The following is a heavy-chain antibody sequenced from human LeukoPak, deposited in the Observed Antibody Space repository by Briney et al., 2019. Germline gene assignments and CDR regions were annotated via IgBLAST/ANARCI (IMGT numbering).Heavy chain of an antibody. J-gene: IGHJ4*02. CDR1: GYTFTGYY. CDR3: ARGRIVAVITTVSLGY. D-gene: IGHD3-22*01. V-gene: IGHV1-2*06. CDR2: INPNSGGT. Sequence: ASVKVSCKASGYTFTGYYMHWVRQAPGQGLEWMGRINPNSGGTNYAQKFQGRVTMTRDTSISTAYMELSRLRSDDTAVYYCARGRIVAVITTVSLGYWGQGTLVTVSS.